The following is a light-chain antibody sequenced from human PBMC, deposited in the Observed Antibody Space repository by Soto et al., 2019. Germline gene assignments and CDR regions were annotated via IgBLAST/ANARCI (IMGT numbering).Light chain of an antibody. V-gene: IGKV3-20*01. CDR3: QQYGSSLLT. CDR1: QSVSSSY. CDR2: GAS. Sequence: EIVLTQSPGTLSLSPGERATLSFRASQSVSSSYLAWYQQKPGQAPRLLIYGASSRATGIPDRFSGSGSGIDFPLTISRLEPEDFAVYYCQQYGSSLLTFGGGTKVEIK. J-gene: IGKJ4*01.